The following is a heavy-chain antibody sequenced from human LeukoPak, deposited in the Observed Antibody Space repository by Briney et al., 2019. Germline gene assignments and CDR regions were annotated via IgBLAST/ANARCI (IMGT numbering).Heavy chain of an antibody. Sequence: ASVKVSCKASGGTFISYAISWVRQAPGQGLEWMGGIIPIFGTANYAQKFQGRVTITADESTSTAYMELSSLRSEDTAVYYCASCPTPYDAFDIWGQGTMVTVSS. V-gene: IGHV1-69*13. CDR1: GGTFISYA. J-gene: IGHJ3*02. CDR3: ASCPTPYDAFDI. CDR2: IIPIFGTA.